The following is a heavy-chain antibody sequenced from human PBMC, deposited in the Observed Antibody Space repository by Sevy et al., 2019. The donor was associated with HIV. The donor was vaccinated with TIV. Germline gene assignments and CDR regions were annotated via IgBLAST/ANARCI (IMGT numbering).Heavy chain of an antibody. CDR1: GFTFSSYA. CDR2: TNGRGSST. J-gene: IGHJ6*02. Sequence: GGSLRLSCTASGFTFSSYAMTWVRQAPGKGLEWVSVTNGRGSSTYYADSVKGRFTISRDNSKNTLYLQMDSLRGEDTAGYYCVKGDYGFWGLERNSYVGFDVWGQGTTVTVSS. V-gene: IGHV3-23*01. CDR3: VKGDYGFWGLERNSYVGFDV. D-gene: IGHD3-3*01.